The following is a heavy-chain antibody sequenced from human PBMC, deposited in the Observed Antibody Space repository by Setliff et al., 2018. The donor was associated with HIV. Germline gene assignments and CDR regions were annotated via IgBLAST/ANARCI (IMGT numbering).Heavy chain of an antibody. CDR3: ARPRRVRSRAWYWFDI. J-gene: IGHJ5*02. D-gene: IGHD6-19*01. Sequence: PSETLSLTCAASGYSINSGFSRAWIRQPPGQGPQWIGSIYQRGSIYYNPSLQSRVTISVDSSENQFSLNLFSVTAADTAVYYCARPRRVRSRAWYWFDIWGQGTLVTVSS. CDR2: IYQRGSI. V-gene: IGHV4-38-2*01. CDR1: GYSINSGFS.